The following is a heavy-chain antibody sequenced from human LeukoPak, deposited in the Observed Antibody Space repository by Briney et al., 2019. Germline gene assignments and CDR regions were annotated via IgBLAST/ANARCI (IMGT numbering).Heavy chain of an antibody. CDR2: INPSGGST. CDR1: GYTFTSYY. D-gene: IGHD2-2*01. V-gene: IGHV1-46*01. CDR3: ATTSLGYCSSTSCFNTWFDP. J-gene: IGHJ5*02. Sequence: GASVTVSCTASGYTFTSYYMHWVRQAPGQGLEWMGIINPSGGSTSYAQKFQGRVTMTRDTSTSTVYMELSSLRSEDTAVYYCATTSLGYCSSTSCFNTWFDPWGQGTLVTVSS.